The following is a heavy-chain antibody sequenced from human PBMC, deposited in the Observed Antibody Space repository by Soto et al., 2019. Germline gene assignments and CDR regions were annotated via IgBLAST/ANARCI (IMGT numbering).Heavy chain of an antibody. D-gene: IGHD2-2*01. CDR1: GFTFGDYA. V-gene: IGHV3-49*04. J-gene: IGHJ5*02. CDR3: TRDLCSSTSCYNWFDP. Sequence: GGSLRLSCTASGFTFGDYAMSWVRQAPGKGLEWVGFIRSKAYGGTTEYAASVKGRFTISRDDSKSIAYLQMNSLKTEDTAVYYCTRDLCSSTSCYNWFDPWGQGTLVTVSS. CDR2: IRSKAYGGTT.